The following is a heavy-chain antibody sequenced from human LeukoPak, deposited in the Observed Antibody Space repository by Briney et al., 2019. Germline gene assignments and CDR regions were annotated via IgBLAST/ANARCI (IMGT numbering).Heavy chain of an antibody. CDR3: ARPGYSSGLHY. CDR1: GFTFSSYA. V-gene: IGHV3-23*01. Sequence: GGSLRLSCAASGFTFSSYAMSWVRQAPGKGLEWVSAISGSGGSTYYADPVKGRFTISRDNSKNTLYLQMNSLRAEDTAVYYCARPGYSSGLHYWGQGTLVTVSS. J-gene: IGHJ4*02. D-gene: IGHD6-19*01. CDR2: ISGSGGST.